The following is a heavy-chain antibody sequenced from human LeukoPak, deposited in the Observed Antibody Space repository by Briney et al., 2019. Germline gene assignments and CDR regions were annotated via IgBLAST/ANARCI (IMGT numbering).Heavy chain of an antibody. CDR1: GFTFSSSE. CDR3: AREASSGWDDYFDY. V-gene: IGHV3-48*03. J-gene: IGHJ4*02. CDR2: ISGTGGTI. Sequence: PGGSLRLSCAASGFTFSSSEMNWVRQGPGKGLEWISYISGTGGTIYYADSVKGRFSFSGDNAKRSLYLQMNSLRAEDTAVYYCAREASSGWDDYFDYWGQGTLVTVSS. D-gene: IGHD6-19*01.